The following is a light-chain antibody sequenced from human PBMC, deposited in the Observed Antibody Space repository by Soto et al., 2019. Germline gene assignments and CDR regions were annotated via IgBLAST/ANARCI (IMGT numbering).Light chain of an antibody. CDR2: AAS. V-gene: IGKV1-39*01. CDR3: QQSYTIPYT. CDR1: QSISTY. Sequence: DIQMTQSPSSLPASVGDRVTLTCRASQSISTYLNWYQQKPGKAPKLLIYAASSLQSGVPSRLSCSGSGTDVTLTIDSLPPEDFATYYCQQSYTIPYTFGQGTKLEIK. J-gene: IGKJ2*01.